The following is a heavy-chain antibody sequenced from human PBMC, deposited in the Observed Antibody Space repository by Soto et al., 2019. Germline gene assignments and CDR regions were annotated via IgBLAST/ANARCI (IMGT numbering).Heavy chain of an antibody. J-gene: IGHJ4*02. V-gene: IGHV4-4*02. CDR3: ARRGSDSIFGSLDY. CDR2: IYYSGST. CDR1: GGSISSGDW. D-gene: IGHD2-21*02. Sequence: QVQLQESGPGLVKPSGTLSLTCAVSGGSISSGDWCWSWVRQSPGKGLEWIGEIYYSGSTTYNPSLKTRVTMSADKSGNQFSLRLSSVTAADTAIYYCARRGSDSIFGSLDYWGQGTPVTVSS.